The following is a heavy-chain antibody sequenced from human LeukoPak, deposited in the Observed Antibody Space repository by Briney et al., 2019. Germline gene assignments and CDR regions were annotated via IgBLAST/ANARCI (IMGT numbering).Heavy chain of an antibody. D-gene: IGHD3-22*01. CDR2: MNPNSGNT. V-gene: IGHV1-8*03. J-gene: IGHJ4*02. CDR3: VKVSYYYDSSGYYVMYYFDY. Sequence: ASVKVSCKASGYTFTSYDINWVRQATGQGLEWMGWMNPNSGNTGYAQKFQGRVTITRNTSISTAYMELSSLRSEGTAVYYCVKVSYYYDSSGYYVMYYFDYWGQGTLVTVSS. CDR1: GYTFTSYD.